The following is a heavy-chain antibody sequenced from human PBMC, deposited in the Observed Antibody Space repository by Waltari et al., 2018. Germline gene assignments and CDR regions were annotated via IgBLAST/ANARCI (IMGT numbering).Heavy chain of an antibody. CDR3: ARESMSSYFFDY. D-gene: IGHD2-21*01. J-gene: IGHJ4*02. Sequence: QVQLVESGGGVVQPGRSLRPACAVYGFTSICHAVNWVRQAQGKGLEWVAVISYDGNTKFYADSVEGRFTISRDNSKNTLYLQMNSLRAEDTAVFYCARESMSSYFFDYWGQGTLVTVSS. V-gene: IGHV3-30-3*01. CDR2: ISYDGNTK. CDR1: GFTSICHA.